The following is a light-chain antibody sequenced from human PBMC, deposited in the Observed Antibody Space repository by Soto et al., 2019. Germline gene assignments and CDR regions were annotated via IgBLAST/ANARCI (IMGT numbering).Light chain of an antibody. J-gene: IGLJ1*01. CDR1: SSDVGRYNY. Sequence: QSALTQPASVSGSPGQSITISCTGTSSDVGRYNYVSWYQQHPGKAPKLIIYEVSNRPSGVSNRFSGSKSGNTASLTISGLQAEDEADYYCNSYTSKSTGVFGTGTKVTVL. CDR2: EVS. CDR3: NSYTSKSTGV. V-gene: IGLV2-14*01.